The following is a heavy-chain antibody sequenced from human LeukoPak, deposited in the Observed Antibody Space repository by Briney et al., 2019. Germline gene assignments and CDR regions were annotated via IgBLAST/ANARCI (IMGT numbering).Heavy chain of an antibody. CDR3: ARNIAAAGDYGMDV. D-gene: IGHD6-13*01. V-gene: IGHV4-61*01. J-gene: IGHJ6*02. Sequence: SETLSLTGTVSGGRMSGDSLSDSNYYWSWIRQPPGKGLEWIGYIYYSGSTNYNPSLKSRVTISVDTSKNQFSLKLSSVTAADTAVYYCARNIAAAGDYGMDVWGQGTTVTVSS. CDR1: GGRMSGDSLSDSNYY. CDR2: IYYSGST.